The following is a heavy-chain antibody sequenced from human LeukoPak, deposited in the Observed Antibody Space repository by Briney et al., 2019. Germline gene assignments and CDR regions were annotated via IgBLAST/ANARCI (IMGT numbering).Heavy chain of an antibody. Sequence: GGSLRLSCAASGFTFSSYALQWVRQAPGQGLEWVAVVSSDGSNRFYADSVKGRFTVSRDNSKNTLYLQMNTLRAEDTAVYYCARDGSIAATGAFDYWGQGTLVTVSS. CDR1: GFTFSSYA. V-gene: IGHV3-30-3*01. D-gene: IGHD6-13*01. J-gene: IGHJ4*02. CDR3: ARDGSIAATGAFDY. CDR2: VSSDGSNR.